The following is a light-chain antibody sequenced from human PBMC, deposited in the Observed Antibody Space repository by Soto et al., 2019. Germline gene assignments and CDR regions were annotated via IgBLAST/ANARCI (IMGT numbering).Light chain of an antibody. CDR1: QSVSDN. J-gene: IGKJ2*01. CDR2: GAS. Sequence: EVVMTQPPATLSVSPGERVTLSCRASQSVSDNLAWYQQKPGQAPSLLIYGASTRATTIPGRFSGSGSGTEFTLTISSLQSEDFAVYYCQQSNNWPYTFGQGTKLDIK. CDR3: QQSNNWPYT. V-gene: IGKV3-15*01.